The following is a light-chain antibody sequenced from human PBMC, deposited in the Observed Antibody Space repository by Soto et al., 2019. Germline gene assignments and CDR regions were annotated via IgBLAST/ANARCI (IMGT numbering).Light chain of an antibody. CDR2: GAS. CDR3: QQYNNWPLYT. CDR1: QSVSSN. V-gene: IGKV3-15*01. J-gene: IGKJ2*01. Sequence: EIVMTQSPATLSVSPGERATLSCRASQSVSSNLAWYQQKPGQAPRLLIYGASTSATGSTARFSGSGSGTAFTLIISSLQSEAVADYYCQQYNNWPLYTFGQGTKLEIK.